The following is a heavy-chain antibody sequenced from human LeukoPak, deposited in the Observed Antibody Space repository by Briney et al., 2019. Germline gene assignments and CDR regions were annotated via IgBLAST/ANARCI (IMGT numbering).Heavy chain of an antibody. CDR1: GFTFSSFD. CDR3: AKTEPIVGATYFDY. J-gene: IGHJ4*02. Sequence: GGSLRLSCAASGFTFSSFDMHWVRQAPGKGLEWVAVISYDGSNKYYADSVKGRVTISRDNSKNTVYLRMNSLRADDTAVYYCAKTEPIVGATYFDYWGQGALVTVSS. V-gene: IGHV3-30*18. CDR2: ISYDGSNK. D-gene: IGHD1-26*01.